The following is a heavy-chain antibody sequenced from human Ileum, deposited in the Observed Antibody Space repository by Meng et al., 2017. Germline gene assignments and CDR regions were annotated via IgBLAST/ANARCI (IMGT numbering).Heavy chain of an antibody. Sequence: QRVGAGGGLGGGGWPLGLSCAASGRAFGCSARGWVRQAPEKGLEWVSRISRGGDITYYADSVKGRFTVSRDNSKSTLYLQMNSLRVEDTAEYYCAKAYNNDWYLDYWGRGTLVTVSS. D-gene: IGHD3-9*01. J-gene: IGHJ4*02. CDR2: ISRGGDIT. CDR3: AKAYNNDWYLDY. V-gene: IGHV3-23*04. CDR1: GRAFGCSA.